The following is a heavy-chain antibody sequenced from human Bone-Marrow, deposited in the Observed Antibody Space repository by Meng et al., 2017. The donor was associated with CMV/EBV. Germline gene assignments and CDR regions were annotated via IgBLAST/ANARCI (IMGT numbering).Heavy chain of an antibody. CDR1: SFSGYY. J-gene: IGHJ4*02. D-gene: IGHD3-10*01. CDR2: INHSGST. Sequence: SFSGYYWSWIRHPTGKGLEWIGEINHSGSTNYNPSLKSRVTISVDTSKNQFSLKLSSVTAADTAVYYCARGGRHVLRLYGSGSSLDYWGQGTLVTVSS. V-gene: IGHV4-34*01. CDR3: ARGGRHVLRLYGSGSSLDY.